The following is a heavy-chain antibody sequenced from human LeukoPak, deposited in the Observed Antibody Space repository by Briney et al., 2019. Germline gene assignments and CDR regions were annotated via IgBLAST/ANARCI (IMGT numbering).Heavy chain of an antibody. V-gene: IGHV4-4*07. CDR3: ATASRYYDSSGSRRNAFDI. CDR1: GGSISSYY. CDR2: IYTSGST. J-gene: IGHJ3*02. Sequence: ASETLSLTCTVSGGSISSYYWSWIRQPAGKGLEWIGRIYTSGSTNYNPSLKSRATMSVDTSKNQFSLKLSSVTAADTAVYYCATASRYYDSSGSRRNAFDIWGQGTMVTVSS. D-gene: IGHD3-22*01.